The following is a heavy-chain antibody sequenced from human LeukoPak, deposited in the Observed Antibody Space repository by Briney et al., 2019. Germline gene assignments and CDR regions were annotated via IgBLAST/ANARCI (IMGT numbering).Heavy chain of an antibody. CDR1: GFTFSSYV. CDR2: ISYDGSNE. CDR3: ARDFHRRYYDSSGYNAFDI. J-gene: IGHJ3*02. Sequence: GGSLRLSCAASGFTFSSYVMHWVRQAPGKGLEWVAIISYDGSNEYYADSVKGRFTISRDNAKNSLYLQMNSLRAEDTAVYYCARDFHRRYYDSSGYNAFDIWGQGAMVTVSS. V-gene: IGHV3-30*04. D-gene: IGHD3-22*01.